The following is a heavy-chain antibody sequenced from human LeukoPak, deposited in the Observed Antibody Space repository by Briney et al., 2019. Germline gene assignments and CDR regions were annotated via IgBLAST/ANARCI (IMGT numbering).Heavy chain of an antibody. CDR2: ISSSSSTI. J-gene: IGHJ6*02. Sequence: GGSLRLSCAASGFTFRSYSMNWVRQAPGKGLEWVSYISSSSSTIYYADSVKGRFTISRDNAKNSLYLQMNSLRDEDTAVYYCARDRRAYYYGSGTPDVWGQGTTVTVSS. D-gene: IGHD3-10*01. CDR3: ARDRRAYYYGSGTPDV. V-gene: IGHV3-48*02. CDR1: GFTFRSYS.